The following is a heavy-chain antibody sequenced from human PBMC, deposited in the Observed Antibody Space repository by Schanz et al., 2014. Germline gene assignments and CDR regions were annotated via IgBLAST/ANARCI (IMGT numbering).Heavy chain of an antibody. Sequence: EVQLLESGGGLVQPGGSLRLSCAVSGFTFSSYAMSWVRQAPGKGLEWVSTISGGGGGYRPYAASVKGRFTISRDNTINALSLQMNSLSADGTDVYYCAKGQGAVINNWYFDLWGRGTLVTVSS. J-gene: IGHJ2*01. CDR1: GFTFSSYA. V-gene: IGHV3-23*01. CDR2: ISGGGGGYR. CDR3: AKGQGAVINNWYFDL. D-gene: IGHD2-21*01.